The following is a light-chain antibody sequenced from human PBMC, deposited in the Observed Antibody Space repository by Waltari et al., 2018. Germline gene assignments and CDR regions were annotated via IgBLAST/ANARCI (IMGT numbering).Light chain of an antibody. J-gene: IGLJ3*02. CDR3: CSYAGNYVWV. CDR2: DVS. Sequence: QSALTQPAAVSGSPGQSVIIPCTGSRRDIGRFDIVSSYQQHPGNAPKLVISDVSKRPSGVSDRFSGSKSGDTASLTISGLQFEDEADYYCCSYAGNYVWVFGGGTRLTVL. CDR1: RRDIGRFDI. V-gene: IGLV2-23*02.